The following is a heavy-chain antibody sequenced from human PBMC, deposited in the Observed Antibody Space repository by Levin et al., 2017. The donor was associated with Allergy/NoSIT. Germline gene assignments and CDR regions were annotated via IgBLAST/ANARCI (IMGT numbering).Heavy chain of an antibody. CDR1: GFTFRTYI. D-gene: IGHD3-10*01. CDR3: ARVITMVRGLITLDIYGMDV. CDR2: ISSSSSHI. Sequence: GGSLRLSCAGSGFTFRTYIMNWVRQAPGKGLEWVSSISSSSSHIYSPSSFPFRFPISRDNAKNSLYLQMNSLRAEDTAMYYCARVITMVRGLITLDIYGMDVWGQGTTVTVSS. V-gene: IGHV3-21*06. J-gene: IGHJ6*02.